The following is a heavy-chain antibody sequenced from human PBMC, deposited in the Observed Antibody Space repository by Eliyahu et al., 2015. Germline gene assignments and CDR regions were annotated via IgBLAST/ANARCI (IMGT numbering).Heavy chain of an antibody. Sequence: QVQLVQSGAEVKKPGSSVKVSCQASGXTFSSYAISWVRQAPGQGLEWMGGIIPIFGTANYAQKFQGRVTITADESTSTAYMELSSLRSEDTAVYYCARETTVTTQYHFDYWGQGTLVTVSS. D-gene: IGHD4-17*01. CDR1: GXTFSSYA. CDR3: ARETTVTTQYHFDY. CDR2: IIPIFGTA. V-gene: IGHV1-69*01. J-gene: IGHJ4*02.